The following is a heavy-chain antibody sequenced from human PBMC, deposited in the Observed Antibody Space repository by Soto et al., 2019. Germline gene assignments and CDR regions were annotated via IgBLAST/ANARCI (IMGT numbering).Heavy chain of an antibody. CDR1: GFTFSSYG. V-gene: IGHV3-33*01. Sequence: GESLKISCAASGFTFSSYGMHWVRQAPGKGLEWVAVIWYDGSNKYYADSVKGRFTISRDNSKNTLYLQMNSLRAEDTAVYYCARDQERSYSSSSYFDYWGQGTLVTVSS. J-gene: IGHJ4*02. CDR3: ARDQERSYSSSSYFDY. D-gene: IGHD6-6*01. CDR2: IWYDGSNK.